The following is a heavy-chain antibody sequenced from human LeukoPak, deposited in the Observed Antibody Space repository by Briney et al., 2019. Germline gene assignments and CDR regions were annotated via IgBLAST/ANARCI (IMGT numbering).Heavy chain of an antibody. CDR3: AKGHSAHGTVFDY. CDR2: IHGTGDTT. V-gene: IGHV3-23*01. J-gene: IGHJ4*02. CDR1: GLTFSRFA. D-gene: IGHD1-1*01. Sequence: GGSLRLSCAASGLTFSRFAMSWVRQAPGKGLEWVSTIHGTGDTTYYADSVKGRFTISRDNLKNTLYVQMNSLRVEDTAVYYCAKGHSAHGTVFDYWGQGTLVMVSA.